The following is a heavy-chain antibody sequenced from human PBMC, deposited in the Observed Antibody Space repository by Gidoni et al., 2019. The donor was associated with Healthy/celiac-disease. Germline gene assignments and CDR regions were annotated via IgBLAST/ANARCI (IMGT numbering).Heavy chain of an antibody. J-gene: IGHJ4*02. CDR2: IRSKAYGGTT. CDR1: GFTFGDYA. Sequence: EVQLVESGGGLVQPGRSLRLSCTASGFTFGDYAMSWVRQAPGKGLEWVGFIRSKAYGGTTEYAASVKGRFTISRDDSKSIAYLQMNSLKTEDTAVYYCTRDPISGDPDYWGQGTLVTVSS. V-gene: IGHV3-49*04. CDR3: TRDPISGDPDY. D-gene: IGHD3-10*01.